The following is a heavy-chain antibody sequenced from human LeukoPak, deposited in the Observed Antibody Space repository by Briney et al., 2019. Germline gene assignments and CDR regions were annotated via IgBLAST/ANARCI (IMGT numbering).Heavy chain of an antibody. J-gene: IGHJ4*02. CDR3: ARPYYYDSSAYYYYFDY. Sequence: GESLKISCKGSGYSFISYWIGWVRQMPGKGLEWMGVIYPDDSDTTYSPSLQGQVTISVDKSISTAYLQWSSLKASDTAMYYCARPYYYDSSAYYYYFDYWGQGTLVTVSS. CDR2: IYPDDSDT. D-gene: IGHD3-22*01. V-gene: IGHV5-51*01. CDR1: GYSFISYW.